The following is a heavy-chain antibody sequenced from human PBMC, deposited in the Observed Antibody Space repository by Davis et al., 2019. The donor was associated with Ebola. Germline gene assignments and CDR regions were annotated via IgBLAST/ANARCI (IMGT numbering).Heavy chain of an antibody. V-gene: IGHV4-34*01. CDR3: ARHNTNWFDP. CDR1: GGSFSGYY. CDR2: INHSGST. J-gene: IGHJ5*02. D-gene: IGHD1-14*01. Sequence: SETLSLTCAVYGGSFSGYYWSWIRQPPGKGLEWIGEINHSGSTNYNPSLKSRVTISVDTSKNQFSLKLSSVTAADTAVYYCARHNTNWFDPWGQGTLVTVSS.